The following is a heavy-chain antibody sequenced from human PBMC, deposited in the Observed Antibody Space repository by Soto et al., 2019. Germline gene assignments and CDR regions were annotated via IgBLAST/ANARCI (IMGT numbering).Heavy chain of an antibody. CDR3: ATLPIPRPGGSHTAEENYFDY. D-gene: IGHD1-26*01. V-gene: IGHV1-69*01. CDR1: GGTFSSYA. Sequence: QVQLVQSGAEVKKPGSSVKVSCKASGGTFSSYAISWVRQAPGQGLEWMGGIIPIFGTANYAQKFQGRVTITADESTSTAYMELSSLRSEDTAVYYCATLPIPRPGGSHTAEENYFDYWGQGTLVTVSS. J-gene: IGHJ4*02. CDR2: IIPIFGTA.